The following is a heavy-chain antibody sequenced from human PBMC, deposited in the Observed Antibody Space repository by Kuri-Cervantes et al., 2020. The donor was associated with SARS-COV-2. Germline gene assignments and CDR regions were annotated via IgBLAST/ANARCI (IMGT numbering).Heavy chain of an antibody. J-gene: IGHJ4*02. V-gene: IGHV1-69*10. CDR3: ASDGVSGSLSLDF. Sequence: SVKVSCKASGYTFTSYGISWVRQAPGQGLEWMGGIMPALGMPNLAQKFRDRVTITADTSTTTAYLQLSGLRSDDTALYYCASDGVSGSLSLDFWGQGTLVTVSS. D-gene: IGHD6-19*01. CDR2: IMPALGMP. CDR1: GYTFTSYG.